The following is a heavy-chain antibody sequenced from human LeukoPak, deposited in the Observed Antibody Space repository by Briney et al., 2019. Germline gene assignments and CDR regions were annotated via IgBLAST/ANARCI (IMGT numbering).Heavy chain of an antibody. V-gene: IGHV6-1*01. CDR2: TYYRSKWYN. Sequence: SQTLSLTCAISGDSVSSNSAAWNWIRQSPSRGLEWLGRTYYRSKWYNDYAVSVKSRITINPDTSKNQFSLQLSSVTPEDTAVYYCARGYSSGWYRGLDYFDYWGQGTLVTVSS. D-gene: IGHD6-19*01. CDR1: GDSVSSNSAA. J-gene: IGHJ4*02. CDR3: ARGYSSGWYRGLDYFDY.